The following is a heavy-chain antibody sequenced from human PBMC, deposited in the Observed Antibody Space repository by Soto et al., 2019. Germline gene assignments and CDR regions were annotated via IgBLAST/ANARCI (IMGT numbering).Heavy chain of an antibody. CDR3: ARVHDYGGNPAAFDI. V-gene: IGHV1-69*14. J-gene: IGHJ3*02. Sequence: QVQLVQSGAEVKKPGSSVKVSCKASGGTFSTSSINWVRQAPGQRPEWMGNILPIFGTADYAEKLQGRVTITAENSTTTASMEVRTLLAEGTAVYYCARVHDYGGNPAAFDIWGQGTVVTVSS. CDR1: GGTFSTSS. D-gene: IGHD4-17*01. CDR2: ILPIFGTA.